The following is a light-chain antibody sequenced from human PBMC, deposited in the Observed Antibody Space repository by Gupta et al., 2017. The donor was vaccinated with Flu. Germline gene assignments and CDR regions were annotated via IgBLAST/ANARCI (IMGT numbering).Light chain of an antibody. V-gene: IGKV1-39*01. J-gene: IGKJ2*01. CDR1: QSISTY. CDR3: QQSYNTPTT. Sequence: DIQMTQSPSSLSASLGDRVTIACRASQSISTYLNWYQHKSGKAPKLLIFGSSILQGGVPSRFSGSGSGTEFTLTISSLQPEDFATYYCQQSYNTPTTFGQGTELEIK. CDR2: GSS.